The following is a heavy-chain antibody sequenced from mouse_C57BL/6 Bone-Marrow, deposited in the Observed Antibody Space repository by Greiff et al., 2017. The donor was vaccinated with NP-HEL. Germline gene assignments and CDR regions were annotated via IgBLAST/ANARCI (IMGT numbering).Heavy chain of an antibody. J-gene: IGHJ3*01. CDR3: TTNYYGSSYGAY. Sequence: EVQLQQSGAELVRPGASVKLSCTASGFNITDDYMHWVKQRPEQGLEWIGWIDPENGDTEYASKFQGKATITADTSSNTAYLQLSSLTSEDTAVYYCTTNYYGSSYGAYWGQGTLVTVSA. V-gene: IGHV14-4*01. CDR2: IDPENGDT. CDR1: GFNITDDY. D-gene: IGHD1-1*01.